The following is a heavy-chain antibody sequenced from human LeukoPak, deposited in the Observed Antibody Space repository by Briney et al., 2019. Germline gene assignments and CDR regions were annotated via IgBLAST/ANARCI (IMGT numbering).Heavy chain of an antibody. CDR2: IYYSGTT. CDR3: ARYGLGSQKYLDF. Sequence: PSETLSLTCTVSGGSISPYYWSWSRQAPGKGLGWIGWIYYSGTTAYNPSLKSRVTISVDTSKNQLSLNVNSVTAADTAVYYCARYGLGSQKYLDFWGQGTLAIVSS. J-gene: IGHJ4*02. D-gene: IGHD3-10*01. V-gene: IGHV4-59*01. CDR1: GGSISPYY.